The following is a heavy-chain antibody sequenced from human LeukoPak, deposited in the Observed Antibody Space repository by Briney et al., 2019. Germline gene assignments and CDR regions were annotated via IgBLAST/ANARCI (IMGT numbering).Heavy chain of an antibody. V-gene: IGHV3-30*18. CDR3: ANKGLLWFGDPPAFDI. Sequence: GGSLRLSCAASGFTFSSYWMSWVRQAPGKGLEWVAVISYDGSNKYYADSVKGRFTISRDNSKNTLYLQMNSLRAEDTAVYYCANKGLLWFGDPPAFDIWGQGTMVTVSS. J-gene: IGHJ3*02. D-gene: IGHD3-10*01. CDR1: GFTFSSYW. CDR2: ISYDGSNK.